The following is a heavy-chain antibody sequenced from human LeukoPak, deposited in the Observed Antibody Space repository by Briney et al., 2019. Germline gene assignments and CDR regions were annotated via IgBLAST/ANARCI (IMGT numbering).Heavy chain of an antibody. CDR1: GGSMRSNY. CDR2: IYYSGNT. V-gene: IGHV4-59*01. Sequence: ETLSLTCTVSGGSMRSNYWSLIRQPPGKGLEWIGNIYYSGNTNYNPSLKSRVTISIDPSKSQFSLKLSSVTAADTAIYYCLKDNGSCFDPWGQGTLVIVSS. CDR3: LKDNGSCFDP. D-gene: IGHD1-26*01. J-gene: IGHJ5*02.